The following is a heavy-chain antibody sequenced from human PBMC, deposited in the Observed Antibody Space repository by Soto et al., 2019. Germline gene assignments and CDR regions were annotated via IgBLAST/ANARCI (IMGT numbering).Heavy chain of an antibody. CDR2: ISGSGGST. CDR3: AKDKNDDGDDASPDFDY. D-gene: IGHD4-17*01. J-gene: IGHJ4*02. CDR1: GFTFSRHA. V-gene: IGHV3-23*01. Sequence: PGGALRPPCAHSGFTFSRHALSRVRQVPRKGLEWVSAISGSGGSTYYADSVKGRFTISRDNSKNTLYLQMNSLRAADTAVYYCAKDKNDDGDDASPDFDYWGQGTLVTVSS.